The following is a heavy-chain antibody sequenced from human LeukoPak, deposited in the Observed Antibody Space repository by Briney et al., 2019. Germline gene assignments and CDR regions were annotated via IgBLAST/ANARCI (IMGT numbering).Heavy chain of an antibody. V-gene: IGHV3-30*02. CDR3: AKTGFQWGYYFYYMDV. Sequence: GGSLKLSRAASGFTFRNYAMHWVRQAPGKGLEWMAFIRHDGSNIDYADSVKGRFTISRDNSKNTLYLQMNSLIAEDTAVYYCAKTGFQWGYYFYYMDVWGKGTTVTVSS. D-gene: IGHD1-14*01. CDR1: GFTFRNYA. CDR2: IRHDGSNI. J-gene: IGHJ6*03.